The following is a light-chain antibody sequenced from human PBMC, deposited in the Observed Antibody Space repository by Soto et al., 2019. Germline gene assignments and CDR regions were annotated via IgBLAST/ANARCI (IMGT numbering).Light chain of an antibody. CDR1: QSVDTC. CDR2: KAS. V-gene: IGKV1-5*03. Sequence: DIKMTQSPSTLSASLGDRATITCRASQSVDTCLAWYQQKPGKAPHLLIYKASSLETGVPSRFSGSGSVTEFTLTISSLQPDDFATYYCQQFYRYPWTFGQGTKVEIK. CDR3: QQFYRYPWT. J-gene: IGKJ1*01.